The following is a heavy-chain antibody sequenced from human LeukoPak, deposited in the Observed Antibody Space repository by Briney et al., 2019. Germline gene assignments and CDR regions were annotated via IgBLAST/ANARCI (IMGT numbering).Heavy chain of an antibody. CDR1: GFTVSSND. J-gene: IGHJ4*02. V-gene: IGHV3-53*01. CDR2: IYSGGST. CDR3: ARVYVDTAMDYFDY. Sequence: GGSLRLSCAASGFTVSSNDMSWVRQAPGKGLEWVSVIYSGGSTYYADSVKGRFTISRDNSKNTLYLQMNSLRAEDTAVYYCARVYVDTAMDYFDYWGQGTLVTVSS. D-gene: IGHD5-18*01.